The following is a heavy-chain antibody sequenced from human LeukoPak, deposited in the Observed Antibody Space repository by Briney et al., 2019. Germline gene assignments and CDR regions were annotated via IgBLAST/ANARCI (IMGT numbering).Heavy chain of an antibody. CDR1: GGSISSSSYY. CDR2: IYYSGST. CDR3: ARAPDYYAQGWFDP. V-gene: IGHV4-39*07. Sequence: PSETLSLTCTVSGGSISSSSYYWGWIRQPPGKGLEWIGSIYYSGSTYYNPSLKSRVTISVDTSKNQFSLKLSSVTAADTAVYYCARAPDYYAQGWFDPWGQGTLVTVSS. J-gene: IGHJ5*02. D-gene: IGHD3-10*01.